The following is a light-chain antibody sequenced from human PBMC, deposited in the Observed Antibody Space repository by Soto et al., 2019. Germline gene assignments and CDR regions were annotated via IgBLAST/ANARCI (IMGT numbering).Light chain of an antibody. CDR3: QVWDSSSDHVV. Sequence: SYELTQPPSVSVAPGKTARITCGGNNIGSKRVHWYQQQPGQAPVLVIYYDSDRPSGIPERFSGSNSGNTATLTISRVEAGDEADYYCQVWDSSSDHVVFGGGTKLTVL. V-gene: IGLV3-21*04. CDR2: YDS. CDR1: NIGSKR. J-gene: IGLJ2*01.